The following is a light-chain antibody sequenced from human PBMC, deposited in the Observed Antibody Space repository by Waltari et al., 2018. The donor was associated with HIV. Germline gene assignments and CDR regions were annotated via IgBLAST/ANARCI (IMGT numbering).Light chain of an antibody. V-gene: IGLV3-19*01. Sequence: SSELTQDPSVSVALGQTVRITCHGDSLRSHYASWYQQKSGQAPVVVFFGRNNRPSGIPDRFSGSSSGNTASLTITGAQAEDEADYYCHSRDSSGYHVVFGGGTKVTVL. J-gene: IGLJ2*01. CDR2: GRN. CDR3: HSRDSSGYHVV. CDR1: SLRSHY.